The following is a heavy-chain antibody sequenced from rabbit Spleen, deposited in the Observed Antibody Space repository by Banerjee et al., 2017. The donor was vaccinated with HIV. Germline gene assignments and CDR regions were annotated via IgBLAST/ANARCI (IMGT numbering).Heavy chain of an antibody. J-gene: IGHJ4*01. CDR3: VREVAAKFSL. CDR2: IDPIFHIT. V-gene: IGHV1S47*01. Sequence: QEQLVESGGGLVQPGGSLKLSCKASGFDFSSYGVSWVRQAPGKGLEWIGYIDPIFHITSCASWVTGRFSISSHNAQISLYLQLNSLTAADTATYFCVREVAAKFSLWGQGTLVTVS. D-gene: IGHD4-1*01. CDR1: GFDFSSYG.